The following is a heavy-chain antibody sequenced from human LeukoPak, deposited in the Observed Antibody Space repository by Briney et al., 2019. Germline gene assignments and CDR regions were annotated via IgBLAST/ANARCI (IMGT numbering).Heavy chain of an antibody. CDR3: ARDRMGTVMVPIDY. CDR1: GGSISSSSYY. CDR2: IYYSGST. D-gene: IGHD5-18*01. J-gene: IGHJ4*02. V-gene: IGHV4-39*07. Sequence: PSETLSLTCTVSGGSISSSSYYWGWIRQPPRKGLEWIGSIYYSGSTYYNPSLKSRVTISVDTSKNQFSLKLSSVTAADTAVYYCARDRMGTVMVPIDYWGQGTLVTVSS.